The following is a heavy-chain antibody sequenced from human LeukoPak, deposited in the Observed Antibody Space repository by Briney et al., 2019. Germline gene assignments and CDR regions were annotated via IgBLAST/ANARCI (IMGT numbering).Heavy chain of an antibody. CDR3: ARVTGYMIEDYFDY. J-gene: IGHJ4*02. CDR1: GGSISSNSYY. D-gene: IGHD3-22*01. V-gene: IGHV4-39*01. CDR2: IYYSGST. Sequence: PSETLSLTCTVSGGSISSNSYYWGWVRQPPGEGLEWIGSIYYSGSTYCNPSLKSRVTISVDTSKNQFSLKLNSVTAADTAVYYCARVTGYMIEDYFDYWGQGTLVTVSS.